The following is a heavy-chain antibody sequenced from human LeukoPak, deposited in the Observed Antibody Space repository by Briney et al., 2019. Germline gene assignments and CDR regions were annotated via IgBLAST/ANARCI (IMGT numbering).Heavy chain of an antibody. V-gene: IGHV3-33*01. D-gene: IGHD1-20*01. J-gene: IGHJ5*02. CDR2: IWFDGSTQ. CDR1: GFAFSSYG. CDR3: VRDPQINWNRPSPLS. Sequence: GRSLRLSCAASGFAFSSYGMHWVRQAPGKGLEWVSVIWFDGSTQYYTGSVKGRFTISRDNSKNTLFPQMNSLRAEDTAIYYCVRDPQINWNRPSPLSWGQGTLVTVSS.